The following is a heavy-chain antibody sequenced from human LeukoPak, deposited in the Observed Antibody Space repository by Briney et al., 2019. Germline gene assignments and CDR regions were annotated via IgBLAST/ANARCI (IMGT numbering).Heavy chain of an antibody. CDR2: IDPSDSET. J-gene: IGHJ1*01. CDR1: GYSFTSYW. CDR3: ARQTAMGRSGDY. V-gene: IGHV5-51*01. Sequence: GGSLKISCKASGYSFTSYWIGWVRQMPGKGLEWMGIIDPSDSETRYTPSFQGQVTISVDKSLTTADLQWNSLKASDTAMYYCARQTAMGRSGDYWGQGTLVTVSS. D-gene: IGHD5-18*01.